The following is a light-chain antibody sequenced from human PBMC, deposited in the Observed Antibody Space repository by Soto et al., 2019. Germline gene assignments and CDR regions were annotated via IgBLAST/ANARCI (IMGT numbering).Light chain of an antibody. Sequence: QSALTQPASVSASPGQSITISCTGTSSDVGGYNYVSWYQQHPGKAPKLMIYEVSNRPSGVSNRFSGSKSGNTASLTISGLQAEDEADYYCSSYTISSTVFGTGTKVTVL. J-gene: IGLJ1*01. CDR1: SSDVGGYNY. V-gene: IGLV2-14*01. CDR3: SSYTISSTV. CDR2: EVS.